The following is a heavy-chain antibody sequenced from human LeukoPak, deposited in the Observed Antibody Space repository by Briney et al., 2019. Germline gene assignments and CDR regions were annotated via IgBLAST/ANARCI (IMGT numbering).Heavy chain of an antibody. Sequence: SETLSLTCTVSGGSISSYYWGWLRQPPGKGLEWIGNIYYSGSTDYNPSLKSRVTIAVDTSKNQFSLKLSSVTAADTAVYYCARQTYSSYKWFDPWGQGTLVAVSS. J-gene: IGHJ5*02. CDR1: GGSISSYY. CDR3: ARQTYSSYKWFDP. CDR2: IYYSGST. D-gene: IGHD6-6*01. V-gene: IGHV4-39*01.